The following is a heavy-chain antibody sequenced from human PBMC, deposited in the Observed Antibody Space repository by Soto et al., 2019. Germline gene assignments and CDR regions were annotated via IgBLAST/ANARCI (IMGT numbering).Heavy chain of an antibody. V-gene: IGHV5-51*01. D-gene: IGHD2-2*01. Sequence: EVLKVACKCYGYSSTSYWIGWVRQRPVKGMEGMEIIYPGDSDTRYIPSFQGQVTISADKSISTAYLKWSSLKASDTAMYYCARELTAALSRFGYYYYGMDVWGQGTTVTVSS. J-gene: IGHJ6*02. CDR3: ARELTAALSRFGYYYYGMDV. CDR2: IYPGDSDT. CDR1: GYSSTSYW.